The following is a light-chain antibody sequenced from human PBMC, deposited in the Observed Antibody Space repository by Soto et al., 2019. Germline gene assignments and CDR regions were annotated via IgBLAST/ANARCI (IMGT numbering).Light chain of an antibody. Sequence: DIQMTQSPSSVSASVGDRVTITCRARQGISSSLAWYQQRPGTAPKLLIYGASSLQSGVPSRFSGRGSGTDFTLTISSLQPEDFATYYCQQGSSFPPTFGQGTRLDIK. J-gene: IGKJ5*01. CDR1: QGISSS. V-gene: IGKV1-12*01. CDR2: GAS. CDR3: QQGSSFPPT.